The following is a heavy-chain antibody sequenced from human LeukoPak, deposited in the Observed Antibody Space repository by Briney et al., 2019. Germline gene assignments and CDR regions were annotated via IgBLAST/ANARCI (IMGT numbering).Heavy chain of an antibody. J-gene: IGHJ4*02. CDR1: GFTFSTYA. CDR2: ISVSGTST. D-gene: IGHD6-13*01. CDR3: VIAAAGTDFDY. Sequence: GGSLRLSCVASGFTFSTYAMNWVRQAPGKGLEWVSLISVSGTSTYYADSVKGRFTISRDNSKNTLYLQMNSLRAEDTAVYYCVIAAAGTDFDYWGQGTLVTVSS. V-gene: IGHV3-23*01.